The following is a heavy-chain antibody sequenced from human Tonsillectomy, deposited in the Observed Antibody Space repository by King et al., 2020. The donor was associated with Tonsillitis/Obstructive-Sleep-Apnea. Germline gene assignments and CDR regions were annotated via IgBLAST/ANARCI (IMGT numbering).Heavy chain of an antibody. J-gene: IGHJ4*02. CDR1: GFTFGSYG. CDR2: ISYDGSNK. Sequence: VQLVESGGGVVQPGRSLRLSCAASGFTFGSYGMHWVRQAPGKGLEWVAVISYDGSNKYYADSVKGRFTISRDNSKNTLYLQMNSLRAEDTAVYYCAKEGDSSGWNYFDSWGQGTQVTVSS. D-gene: IGHD6-19*01. V-gene: IGHV3-30*18. CDR3: AKEGDSSGWNYFDS.